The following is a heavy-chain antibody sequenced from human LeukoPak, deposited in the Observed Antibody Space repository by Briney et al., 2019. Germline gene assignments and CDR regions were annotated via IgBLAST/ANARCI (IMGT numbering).Heavy chain of an antibody. D-gene: IGHD3-10*01. CDR3: AKRYYYGSGSFDY. CDR1: GFTFSSYG. Sequence: GGSLRLSCAASGFTFSSYGMHWVRQAPGKGLEWVAFIRYDGSNKYYADSVKGRFTISRDNSKSTLYLQMNSLTAEDTAVYYCAKRYYYGSGSFDYWGQGTLVTVSS. V-gene: IGHV3-30*02. J-gene: IGHJ4*03. CDR2: IRYDGSNK.